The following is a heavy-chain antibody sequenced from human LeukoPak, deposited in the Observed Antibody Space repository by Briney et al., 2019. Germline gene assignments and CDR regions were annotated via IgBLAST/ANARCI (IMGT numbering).Heavy chain of an antibody. CDR1: GYTFTDYY. J-gene: IGHJ6*03. Sequence: ASVTVSCKASGYTFTDYYMHWVRQAPGQGLEWMGWFNPNSGGTKYAQKFQARVTMTRDTSISTAYMELSRLRSDDTAVYYCARGPVTFSSYFYMDVWGNGTTVTVSS. CDR2: FNPNSGGT. CDR3: ARGPVTFSSYFYMDV. D-gene: IGHD6-19*01. V-gene: IGHV1-2*02.